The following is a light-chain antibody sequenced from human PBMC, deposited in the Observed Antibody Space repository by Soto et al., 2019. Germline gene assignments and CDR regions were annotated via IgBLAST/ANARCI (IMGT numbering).Light chain of an antibody. V-gene: IGKV2-28*01. CDR2: LGS. J-gene: IGKJ5*01. Sequence: DIVMTQSPLSLPVTPGEPASISCRSSQSLLHNNGYNSLNWYLQKPGQSPQLLIYLGSDRSSGVPDRFSGSGSGADFTLKISRVEAEDVGIYYCMQALETPITFGQGTLLEIK. CDR1: QSLLHNNGYNS. CDR3: MQALETPIT.